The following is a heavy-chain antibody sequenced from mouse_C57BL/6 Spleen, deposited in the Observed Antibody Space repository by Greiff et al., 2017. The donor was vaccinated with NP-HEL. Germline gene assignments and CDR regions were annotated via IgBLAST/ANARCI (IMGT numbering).Heavy chain of an antibody. J-gene: IGHJ1*03. V-gene: IGHV1-82*01. CDR1: GYAFSSSW. D-gene: IGHD1-1*01. Sequence: QVQLQQSGPELVKPGASVKISCKASGYAFSSSWMNWVKQRPGKGLEWIGRIYPGDGDTNYNGKFKGKATLTADKSSSTAYMQLSSRTSEEYAVYFCARWRTTVVANWYFDGWGKGTTVTVSS. CDR3: ARWRTTVVANWYFDG. CDR2: IYPGDGDT.